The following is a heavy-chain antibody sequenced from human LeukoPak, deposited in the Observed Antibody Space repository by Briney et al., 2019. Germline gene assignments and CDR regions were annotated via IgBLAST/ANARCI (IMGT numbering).Heavy chain of an antibody. V-gene: IGHV1-8*01. CDR1: GYAFTSYD. Sequence: ASVKVSCKASGYAFTSYDINWVRQATGQGLEWMGWMNPNSGNTGYAQKFQGRVTMTRNTSISTAYMELSSLRSEDTAVYYCAILWVPDYGAIPLDYWGQGTLVTASS. D-gene: IGHD4-17*01. J-gene: IGHJ4*02. CDR3: AILWVPDYGAIPLDY. CDR2: MNPNSGNT.